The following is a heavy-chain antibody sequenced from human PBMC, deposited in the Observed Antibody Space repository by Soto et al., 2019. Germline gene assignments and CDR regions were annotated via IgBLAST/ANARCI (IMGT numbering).Heavy chain of an antibody. CDR2: MNPNSGNT. CDR1: GYTFTSYD. J-gene: IGHJ2*01. Sequence: QVQLVQSGAEVKKPGASVKVSCKASGYTFTSYDINWVQQATGQGLEWMGWMNPNSGNTGSAQRFQGRLTMTRNTSINTAYMELTSLTSEDAAVYFCARVHTVTTYFDVWGRGTLVTVSS. V-gene: IGHV1-8*01. D-gene: IGHD4-17*01. CDR3: ARVHTVTTYFDV.